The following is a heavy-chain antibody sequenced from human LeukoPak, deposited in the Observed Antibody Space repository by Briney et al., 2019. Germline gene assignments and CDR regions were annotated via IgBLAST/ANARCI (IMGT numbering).Heavy chain of an antibody. CDR2: IYPGDSGT. V-gene: IGHV5-51*01. J-gene: IGHJ5*02. CDR1: GYSFTSYW. Sequence: GESLKISCKGSGYSFTSYWIGWVRQMPGKGLEWMGIIYPGDSGTRYSPSFQGQVTISADKSITTDYLQWSSLKASDTAMYYCARRQQQLVHNWFDPWGQGTLVTVSS. D-gene: IGHD6-13*01. CDR3: ARRQQQLVHNWFDP.